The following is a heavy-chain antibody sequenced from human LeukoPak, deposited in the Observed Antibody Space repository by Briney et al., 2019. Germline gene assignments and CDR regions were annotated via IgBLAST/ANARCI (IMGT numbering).Heavy chain of an antibody. J-gene: IGHJ4*02. CDR2: IYYSGST. CDR3: ARLLPGDYYDSSGYYFDY. V-gene: IGHV4-39*07. CDR1: RGSISSSSYY. Sequence: SETLSLTCTVSRGSISSSSYYWGWIRQPPGKGLEWIGSIYYSGSTYYNPSLKSRVTISVDTSKNQFSLKLSSVTAADTAVYYCARLLPGDYYDSSGYYFDYWGQGTLVTVSS. D-gene: IGHD3-22*01.